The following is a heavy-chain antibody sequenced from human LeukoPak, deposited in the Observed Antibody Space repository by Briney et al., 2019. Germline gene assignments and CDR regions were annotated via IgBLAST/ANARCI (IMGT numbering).Heavy chain of an antibody. CDR3: ARGRTYYYGSGSYLDFDY. D-gene: IGHD3-10*01. V-gene: IGHV1-2*02. CDR2: INPNSGGT. Sequence: GASVKVSCKASGYTFTSYGITWVRQAPGQGLEWMGWINPNSGGTNYAQKFQGRVTMTRDTSISTAYMELSRLRSDDTAVYYCARGRTYYYGSGSYLDFDYWGQGTLVTVSS. CDR1: GYTFTSYG. J-gene: IGHJ4*02.